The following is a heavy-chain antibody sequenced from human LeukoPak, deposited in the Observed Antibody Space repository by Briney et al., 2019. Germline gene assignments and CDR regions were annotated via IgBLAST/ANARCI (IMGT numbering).Heavy chain of an antibody. CDR3: ARDTRSYDTRGYYYFDY. CDR2: IYSDGTT. V-gene: IGHV4-59*01. CDR1: GASTTSYY. J-gene: IGHJ4*02. Sequence: PSETLSLTCSVSGASTTSYYWNWIRQAPGKGLEWIGYIYSDGTTSYSPSLRSRVTISIDTSRNQFSLKLSSVTAADAAVYYCARDTRSYDTRGYYYFDYWGQGALVTVSS. D-gene: IGHD3-22*01.